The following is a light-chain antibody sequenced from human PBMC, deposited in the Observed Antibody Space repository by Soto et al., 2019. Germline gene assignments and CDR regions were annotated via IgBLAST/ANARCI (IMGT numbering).Light chain of an antibody. CDR1: QSISSW. CDR2: DAS. J-gene: IGKJ1*01. Sequence: DIKLTQAPSFLSASAGDRVTITCRASQSISSWLAWYQHKPGKAPKLLIYDASSLESGVPSRFSGSGSGTEFTLTISSLQPDDFATYYCQHYNSYSEAFGQGTKV. V-gene: IGKV1-5*01. CDR3: QHYNSYSEA.